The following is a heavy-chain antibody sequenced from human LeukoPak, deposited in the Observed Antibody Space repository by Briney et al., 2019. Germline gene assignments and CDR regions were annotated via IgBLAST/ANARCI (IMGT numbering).Heavy chain of an antibody. CDR2: IYYSGST. D-gene: IGHD3-3*01. Sequence: SETLSLTCAVYGGSFSGYYWSWIRQPPGKGLEWIGYIYYSGSTNYNPSLKSRVTISVDTSKNQFSLKLSSVTAADTAVYYCARLDYYDFWSGYTFDPWGQGTLVTVSS. J-gene: IGHJ5*02. CDR3: ARLDYYDFWSGYTFDP. V-gene: IGHV4-59*08. CDR1: GGSFSGYY.